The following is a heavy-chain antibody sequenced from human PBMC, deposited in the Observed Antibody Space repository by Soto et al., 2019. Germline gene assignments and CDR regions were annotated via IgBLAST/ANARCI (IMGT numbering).Heavy chain of an antibody. CDR1: GGTFSSYA. CDR3: ARDPRPGATSGHDFDY. V-gene: IGHV1-69*13. D-gene: IGHD1-26*01. J-gene: IGHJ4*02. CDR2: IIPIFGTA. Sequence: ASVKVSCKASGGTFSSYAISWVRQAPGQGLEWMGGIIPIFGTANYAQKFQGRVTITADESTSTAYMELSSLRSEDTAVYYCARDPRPGATSGHDFDYWGQGTLVTVSS.